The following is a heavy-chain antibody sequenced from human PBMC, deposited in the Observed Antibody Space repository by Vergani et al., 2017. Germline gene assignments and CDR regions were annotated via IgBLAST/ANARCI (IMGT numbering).Heavy chain of an antibody. D-gene: IGHD3-10*01. V-gene: IGHV3-23*01. CDR2: ISGSGVSA. Sequence: EVQLLESGGGLVQPGGSLRLTCAASDFTFSNYAMNWVRQPPGKGLEWVSGISGSGVSAYYTDSVKGRFTISRDNSKNMLFLQMNNLRTEDTAIYYCAKQYFVSGNYLFDYWGQGTLVTVSS. J-gene: IGHJ4*02. CDR3: AKQYFVSGNYLFDY. CDR1: DFTFSNYA.